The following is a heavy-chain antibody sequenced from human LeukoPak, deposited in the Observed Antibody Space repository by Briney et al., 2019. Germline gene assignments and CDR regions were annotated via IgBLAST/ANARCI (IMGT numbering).Heavy chain of an antibody. J-gene: IGHJ4*02. CDR2: ISSSSSTI. CDR1: GLTISSYS. CDR3: AKDHRRYCSGGSCYTFDY. Sequence: GGSLRLSCAASGLTISSYSMNWVRQAPGKGLQWVSYISSSSSTIYYADSVKGRFTISRDNAKNSLYLQMNSLRAEDTAVYYCAKDHRRYCSGGSCYTFDYWGQGTLVTVSS. V-gene: IGHV3-48*01. D-gene: IGHD2-15*01.